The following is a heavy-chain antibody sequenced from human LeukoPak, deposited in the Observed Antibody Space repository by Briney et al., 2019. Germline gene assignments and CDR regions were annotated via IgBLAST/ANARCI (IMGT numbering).Heavy chain of an antibody. J-gene: IGHJ4*02. V-gene: IGHV3-21*04. Sequence: GGSLRLSCAASGFTFSSYSMSWVRQAPGKGLEWVSYISSSGSYLYHADSVKGRFSISRDNSKDTLYLQMNSLRAEDTAVYYCAKGPSVAYSTSWYDYWGQGTLVTVSS. CDR2: ISSSGSYL. CDR3: AKGPSVAYSTSWYDY. CDR1: GFTFSSYS. D-gene: IGHD6-13*01.